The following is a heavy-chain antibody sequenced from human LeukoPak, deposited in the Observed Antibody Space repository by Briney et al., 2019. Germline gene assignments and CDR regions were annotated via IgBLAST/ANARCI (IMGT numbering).Heavy chain of an antibody. CDR1: GGSISSYY. CDR3: AWNLDV. V-gene: IGHV4-59*01. J-gene: IGHJ6*02. D-gene: IGHD1-1*01. CDR2: IYYSGST. Sequence: PSETLSLTCTVSGGSISSYYWSWIRQPPGKGLEWIGYIYYSGSTNYNPSLKSRVTISVDTSKNQFSLKLSSVTAADTAVYYCAWNLDVWGQGTAVTVSS.